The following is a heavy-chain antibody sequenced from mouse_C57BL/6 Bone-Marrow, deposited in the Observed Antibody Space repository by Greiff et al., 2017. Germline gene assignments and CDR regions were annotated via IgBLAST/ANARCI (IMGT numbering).Heavy chain of an antibody. Sequence: VQLQQSGAELVKPGASVKLSCKASGYTFTTYPIEWVKQSPGQSLEWIGNFHPYNDDTKYNEKFKGKATLTVEKSSNTVYLELSRVTSDDSAVFYCARSSAYFDYFDYWGQGTTLTVSS. J-gene: IGHJ2*01. D-gene: IGHD5-1*01. CDR2: FHPYNDDT. V-gene: IGHV1-47*01. CDR1: GYTFTTYP. CDR3: ARSSAYFDYFDY.